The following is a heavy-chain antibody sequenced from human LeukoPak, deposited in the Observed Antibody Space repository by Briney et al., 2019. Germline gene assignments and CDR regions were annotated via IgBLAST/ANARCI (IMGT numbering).Heavy chain of an antibody. V-gene: IGHV1-46*01. CDR2: IKPRGGST. D-gene: IGHD3-3*01. CDR1: RYTLTRYL. J-gene: IGHJ4*02. Sequence: ASVNVSCKASRYTLTRYLINSVGQAPGQGLEGMGIIKPRGGSTSYAQKIAGRVTMTRDTSTSTVYMELGSLRSEGTAMYDCARDQGYELVDYWGQGALVTVSS. CDR3: ARDQGYELVDY.